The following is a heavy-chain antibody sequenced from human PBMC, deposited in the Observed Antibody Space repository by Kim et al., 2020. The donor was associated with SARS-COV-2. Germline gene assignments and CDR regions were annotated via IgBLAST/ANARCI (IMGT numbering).Heavy chain of an antibody. CDR2: IGTAGDT. Sequence: GGSLRLSCAASGFTFSSYDMHWVRQATGKGLEWVSAIGTAGDTYYPGSVKGRFTISRENAKNSLYLQMNSLRAGDTAVYYCARDGGGAVTDGHYYYGMDVWGQGTTVTVSS. J-gene: IGHJ6*02. CDR1: GFTFSSYD. V-gene: IGHV3-13*01. CDR3: ARDGGGAVTDGHYYYGMDV. D-gene: IGHD3-16*01.